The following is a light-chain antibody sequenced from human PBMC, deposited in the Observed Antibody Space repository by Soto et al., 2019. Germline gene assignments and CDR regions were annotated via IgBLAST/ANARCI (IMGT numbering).Light chain of an antibody. V-gene: IGKV1-39*01. CDR2: VAS. Sequence: IQMTQSPSSLSASVGDRVTITCRASQNINRYLNWYQQKPGKAPKVLILVASSLESGVTSRFRGSGSGTDFTLTISSLQQEDFATYYCQQSYSARLTFGGGTKVDIK. CDR1: QNINRY. J-gene: IGKJ4*01. CDR3: QQSYSARLT.